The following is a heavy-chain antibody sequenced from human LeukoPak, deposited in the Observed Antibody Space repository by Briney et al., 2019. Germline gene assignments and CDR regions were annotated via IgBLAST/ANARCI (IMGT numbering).Heavy chain of an antibody. Sequence: ASVKVSCKAYGYTFTNYYIHWVRQAPGQGLEWMGWIKPDSGGTNYAQKFQGRVTMTRDKSISTAYMELSRLRSDDTAVYYCANSSFQDYYYMDVWGKGTTVTVSS. J-gene: IGHJ6*03. V-gene: IGHV1-2*02. CDR2: IKPDSGGT. D-gene: IGHD6-6*01. CDR1: GYTFTNYY. CDR3: ANSSFQDYYYMDV.